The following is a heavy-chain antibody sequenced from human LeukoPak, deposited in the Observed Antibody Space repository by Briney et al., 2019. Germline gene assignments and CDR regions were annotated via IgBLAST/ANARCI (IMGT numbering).Heavy chain of an antibody. J-gene: IGHJ4*02. V-gene: IGHV4-39*07. CDR2: IYYSGST. D-gene: IGHD3-16*01. CDR3: ARGGKRLGGTVDY. Sequence: SETLSLTCTVSGGSISSSSYYWGWIRQPPGKGLEWIGSIYYSGSTYYNPSLKSRVTISVDTSKNQFSLKLSSVTAADTAVYYCARGGKRLGGTVDYWGQGTLVTVSS. CDR1: GGSISSSSYY.